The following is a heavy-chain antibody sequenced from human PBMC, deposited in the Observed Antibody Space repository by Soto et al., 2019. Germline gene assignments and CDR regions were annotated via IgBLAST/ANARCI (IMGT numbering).Heavy chain of an antibody. Sequence: SETLSLTCSVSGDSISTFYWSWIRQPPGKGLEWIGYIYYTGSTNYNPSLKSRVTISVDTSKNQFSLKLSSLTAADTAIYFCARAISSSIPSYFDHWGQGTLVTVSS. CDR2: IYYTGST. V-gene: IGHV4-59*01. J-gene: IGHJ4*02. CDR1: GDSISTFY. CDR3: ARAISSSIPSYFDH. D-gene: IGHD2-2*02.